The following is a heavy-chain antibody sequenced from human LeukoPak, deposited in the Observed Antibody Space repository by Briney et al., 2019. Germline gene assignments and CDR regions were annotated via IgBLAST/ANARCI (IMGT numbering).Heavy chain of an antibody. CDR2: INIDGTTT. CDR1: GFTFSNYW. D-gene: IGHD2-15*01. Sequence: GGSLRLSCAASGFTFSNYWMHWVRQAPGKGLVWVSRINIDGTTTKYADSVKGRFTISRDNAKNTLYLQMNSLRAEDTAVYYCVRGPGGSYSIWGQGTMVTVS. J-gene: IGHJ3*02. V-gene: IGHV3-74*03. CDR3: VRGPGGSYSI.